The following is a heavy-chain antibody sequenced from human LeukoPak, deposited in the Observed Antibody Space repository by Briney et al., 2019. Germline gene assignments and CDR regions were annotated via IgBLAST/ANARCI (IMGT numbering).Heavy chain of an antibody. J-gene: IGHJ4*02. CDR3: AKDIIPRMVATLDY. Sequence: GGSLRLSCAASGFTFSSYWMSWVRQAPGKGLEWVAVISYDGSNKYYADSVKGRFTISRDNSKNTLYLQMNSLRAEDTAVYYRAKDIIPRMVATLDYWGQGTLVTVSS. CDR2: ISYDGSNK. D-gene: IGHD5-12*01. V-gene: IGHV3-30*18. CDR1: GFTFSSYW.